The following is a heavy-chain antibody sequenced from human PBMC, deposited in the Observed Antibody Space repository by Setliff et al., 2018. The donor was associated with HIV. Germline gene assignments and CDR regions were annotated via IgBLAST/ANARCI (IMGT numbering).Heavy chain of an antibody. J-gene: IGHJ6*02. CDR3: ARQTVHTTHSLDFGSPNRDYYYGMDV. V-gene: IGHV5-51*01. D-gene: IGHD1-1*01. CDR1: GYSFTSYW. Sequence: GESLKISCKGSGYSFTSYWIGWVRQMPGKGLEWMGIIYPGDSDTRYSPSFQGQVTTSADKSISTAYLQWSSLKASDTAMYYCARQTVHTTHSLDFGSPNRDYYYGMDVWGQGTTVTVSS. CDR2: IYPGDSDT.